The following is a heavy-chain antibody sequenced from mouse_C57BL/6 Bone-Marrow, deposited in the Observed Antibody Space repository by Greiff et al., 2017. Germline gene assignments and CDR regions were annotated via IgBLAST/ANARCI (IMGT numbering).Heavy chain of an antibody. D-gene: IGHD2-5*01. Sequence: EVQLQQSGPELVKPGDSVKISCKASGYSFTGYFMNWVMQSPGKSLEWIGRINPYNGDTFYNQKFKGKATLTVDKSSSTAHMALRSLTSEDSAVYYGAKCLYSNYVGNFDYWGQGTTLTVSS. J-gene: IGHJ2*01. CDR3: AKCLYSNYVGNFDY. V-gene: IGHV1-20*01. CDR2: INPYNGDT. CDR1: GYSFTGYF.